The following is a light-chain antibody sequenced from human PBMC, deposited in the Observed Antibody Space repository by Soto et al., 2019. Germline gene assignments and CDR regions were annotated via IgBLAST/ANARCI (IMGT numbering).Light chain of an antibody. CDR3: QQYNNWPPLT. CDR2: GAF. Sequence: IQLTQSPSSLSASVGDRVTITCRASQGIINYLAWYQQKPGKAPKLLIYGAFTRATGIPARFSGSGSGTEFTLTISSLQPEDFAVYYCQQYNNWPPLTFGGGTKVKIK. J-gene: IGKJ4*01. V-gene: IGKV1-9*01. CDR1: QGIINY.